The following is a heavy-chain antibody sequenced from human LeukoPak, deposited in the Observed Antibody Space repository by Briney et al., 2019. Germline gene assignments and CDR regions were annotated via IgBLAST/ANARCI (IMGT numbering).Heavy chain of an antibody. CDR1: GGSIIGTSSY. Sequence: SETLSLTCTVSGGSIIGTSSYWVWIRQHPGKGLEWIGTIYYSGTTYYNPSLKSRVTISVDTSKNHFSLNLSSLTAADTAVYYCARDTGPSGTAFDSWGPGTLVTVSS. V-gene: IGHV4-39*07. CDR2: IYYSGTT. J-gene: IGHJ4*02. D-gene: IGHD2-2*01. CDR3: ARDTGPSGTAFDS.